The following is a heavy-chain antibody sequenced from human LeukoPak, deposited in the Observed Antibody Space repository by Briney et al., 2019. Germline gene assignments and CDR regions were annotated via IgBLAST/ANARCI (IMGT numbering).Heavy chain of an antibody. CDR1: GGSISSYY. D-gene: IGHD6-13*01. J-gene: IGHJ3*02. V-gene: IGHV4-59*08. CDR2: IYYRGST. CDR3: ARSGVFTGYDAFDI. Sequence: SETLSLTCTVSGGSISSYYWSWIRQPPGKGLEWIGYIYYRGSTNYNPSLKSRVTMSVDTSKNQYSLKLSSVTAADTAVYYCARSGVFTGYDAFDIWGQGTRVTVSS.